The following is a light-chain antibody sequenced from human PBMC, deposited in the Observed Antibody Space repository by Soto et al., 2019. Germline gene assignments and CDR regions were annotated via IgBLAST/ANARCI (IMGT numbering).Light chain of an antibody. Sequence: DLQMTQSPSSLSASVGDRVTITCRASQSITTYLNWYQQKPGRAPKLLIFAASSLQGGVPSRFSSSGSGTDFTLTISSLQPEDFATYYCQQTYSTPYTFGQGTKLEIK. CDR3: QQTYSTPYT. CDR2: AAS. CDR1: QSITTY. V-gene: IGKV1-39*01. J-gene: IGKJ2*01.